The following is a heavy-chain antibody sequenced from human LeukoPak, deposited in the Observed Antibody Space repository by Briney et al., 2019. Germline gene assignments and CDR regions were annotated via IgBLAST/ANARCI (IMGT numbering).Heavy chain of an antibody. J-gene: IGHJ6*03. D-gene: IGHD2-2*01. CDR3: AKGTSWISPYYYMDV. CDR2: IGSSGNT. CDR1: GFTFSSYA. Sequence: GGSLRLSCAPSGFTFSSYAMTWVRQAPGTGLEWVSAIGSSGNTFYADSVKGRFTISRDNSKSTLYLQMNSLRAEDTALYYCAKGTSWISPYYYMDVWGTGTTVTVSS. V-gene: IGHV3-23*01.